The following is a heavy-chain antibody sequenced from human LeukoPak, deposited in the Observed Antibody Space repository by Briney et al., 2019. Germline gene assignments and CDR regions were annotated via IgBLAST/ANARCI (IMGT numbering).Heavy chain of an antibody. CDR2: IDWDDDK. V-gene: IGHV2-70*04. J-gene: IGHJ4*02. D-gene: IGHD2-21*02. CDR1: GFSLSTSGMR. CDR3: ARPPYCGGDCYVDY. Sequence: SGPALVKPTQTLTLTCTFSGFSLSTSGMRVSWIRQPPGKALEWLARIDWDDDKFYSTSLKTRLTISKDTSKNQVVLTMTNMDPVDTATYYCARPPYCGGDCYVDYWAREPWSPSPQ.